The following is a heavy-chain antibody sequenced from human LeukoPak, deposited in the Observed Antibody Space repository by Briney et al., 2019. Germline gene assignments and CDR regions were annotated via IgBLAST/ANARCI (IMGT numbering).Heavy chain of an antibody. Sequence: GGSLRLSCTASGFTFGDHAMSWVRQAPGKGLEWVGFIRSKAYRGTTEYAASVKGRFSISRDDSESIVYLQMNSLKTEDTAAYYCTRGPMQLWLHNGMDVWGQGTTVTVSS. CDR1: GFTFGDHA. CDR3: TRGPMQLWLHNGMDV. V-gene: IGHV3-49*04. D-gene: IGHD1-1*01. CDR2: IRSKAYRGTT. J-gene: IGHJ6*02.